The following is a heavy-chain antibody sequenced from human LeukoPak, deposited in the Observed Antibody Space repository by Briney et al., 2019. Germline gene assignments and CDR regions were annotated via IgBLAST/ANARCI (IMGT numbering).Heavy chain of an antibody. V-gene: IGHV3-23*01. D-gene: IGHD2-15*01. J-gene: IGHJ4*02. Sequence: RGSLRLSCAASRFTFSSYAMSWVRQAPGKGLEWVSAISGSGGSTYYADSVKGRFTISRDNSKNTLYLQMNSLRAEDTAVYYYAPTPGSCYSYLCDYWAQGTLVTVPS. CDR1: RFTFSSYA. CDR2: ISGSGGST. CDR3: APTPGSCYSYLCDY.